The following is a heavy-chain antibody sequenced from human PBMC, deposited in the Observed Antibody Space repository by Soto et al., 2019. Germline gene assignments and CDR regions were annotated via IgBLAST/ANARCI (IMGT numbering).Heavy chain of an antibody. Sequence: EVQLVESGGGLVKPWGSLRLSCAASGFTFSSYSMNWVRQAPGKGLEWVSSISSSSSYIYYADSVKGRFTISRDNAKNSLYLQMNSLRAEDTAVYYCARDPGYCSGGSCYSGWFDPWGQGTLVTVSS. CDR3: ARDPGYCSGGSCYSGWFDP. CDR2: ISSSSSYI. CDR1: GFTFSSYS. D-gene: IGHD2-15*01. V-gene: IGHV3-21*01. J-gene: IGHJ5*02.